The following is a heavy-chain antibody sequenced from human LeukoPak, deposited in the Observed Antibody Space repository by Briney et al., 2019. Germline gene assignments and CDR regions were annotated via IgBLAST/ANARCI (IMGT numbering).Heavy chain of an antibody. Sequence: SETLSLTCTVSGGSISSYYWSWIRQPPGKGLEWIGYIYDSGSTNYNPSLKSRVTMSVDTSKNQFSLKLSSVTAADTAVYYCARDLYYYDSSGYYWGRTSIAFDIWGQGTMVTVSS. V-gene: IGHV4-59*12. CDR2: IYDSGST. J-gene: IGHJ3*02. CDR1: GGSISSYY. D-gene: IGHD3-22*01. CDR3: ARDLYYYDSSGYYWGRTSIAFDI.